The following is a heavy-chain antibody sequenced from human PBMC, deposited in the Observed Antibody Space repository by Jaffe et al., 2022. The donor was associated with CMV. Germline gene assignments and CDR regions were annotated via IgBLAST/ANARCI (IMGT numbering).Heavy chain of an antibody. J-gene: IGHJ6*02. CDR2: IYWNDDK. CDR3: VHSHCSSGSGSSWAFKLSYCYDVDV. V-gene: IGHV2-5*01. D-gene: IGHD3-10*01. CDR1: GFSLSTSGVG. Sequence: QITLRESGPTLVKPTQTLTLSCTFSGFSLSTSGVGVGWIRQPPGKALEWLGFIYWNDDKRYSPSLKNRLAITKGTSKNQVVLTLTSVDVVDTATYYCVHSHCSSGSGSSWAFKLSYCYDVDVWGQGTTVTVSS.